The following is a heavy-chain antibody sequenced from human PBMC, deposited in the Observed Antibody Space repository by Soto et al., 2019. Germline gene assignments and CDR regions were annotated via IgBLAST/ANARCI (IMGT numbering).Heavy chain of an antibody. J-gene: IGHJ6*02. Sequence: PGGSLRLSCAASGFTFSSYGMHWVRQAPGKGLEWVAVISYDGSNKYYAETVKGRITISRDNSKNTLYLQMNSLRSEDTAVYYCARDKVGYYDSSGYYRVSVPPDYYYGMDVWGQGTTVTVSS. CDR2: ISYDGSNK. V-gene: IGHV3-30*03. D-gene: IGHD3-22*01. CDR3: ARDKVGYYDSSGYYRVSVPPDYYYGMDV. CDR1: GFTFSSYG.